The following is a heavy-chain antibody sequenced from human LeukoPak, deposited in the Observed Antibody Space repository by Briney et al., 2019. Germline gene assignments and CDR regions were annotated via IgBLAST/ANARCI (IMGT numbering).Heavy chain of an antibody. Sequence: PGGTLRLSCAVSGFTFSSYGMSWVRQAPGKGLEWVSAISGTGGSTYYADSVKGRFTISRDNSKNTLYLQMNSLRAGDTAVYYCAKPHFDDWGQGTLVTVSS. V-gene: IGHV3-23*01. CDR1: GFTFSSYG. J-gene: IGHJ4*02. CDR2: ISGTGGST. CDR3: AKPHFDD.